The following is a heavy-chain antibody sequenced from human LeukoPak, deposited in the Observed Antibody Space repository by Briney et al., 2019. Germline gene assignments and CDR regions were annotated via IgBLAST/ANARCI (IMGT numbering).Heavy chain of an antibody. Sequence: GGSLRLSCAASGFTFSSYWMHWVRQAPGKGLVWVSRINSVWSSTNYADSVKGRFTISRDNAKNTLYLQTTSLRAEDKAVYYWAREHYSSSCPDYWGQGTLVTVSS. D-gene: IGHD6-13*01. CDR3: AREHYSSSCPDY. CDR2: INSVWSST. J-gene: IGHJ4*02. V-gene: IGHV3-74*01. CDR1: GFTFSSYW.